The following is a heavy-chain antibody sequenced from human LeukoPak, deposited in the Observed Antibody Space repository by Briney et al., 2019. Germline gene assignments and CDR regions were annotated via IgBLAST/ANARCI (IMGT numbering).Heavy chain of an antibody. V-gene: IGHV3-15*01. D-gene: IGHD6-13*01. J-gene: IGHJ4*02. CDR2: IKSKTDGGTT. CDR3: TRGAIAAAELDY. Sequence: PGGSLRLSCAASGFTFSNAWMSWVRQAPGKGLEWVGRIKSKTDGGTTDYAAPVKGRFTISRDDSKNTLYLQMNSLKTEDTAVYYCTRGAIAAAELDYWGQGTLVTVSS. CDR1: GFTFSNAW.